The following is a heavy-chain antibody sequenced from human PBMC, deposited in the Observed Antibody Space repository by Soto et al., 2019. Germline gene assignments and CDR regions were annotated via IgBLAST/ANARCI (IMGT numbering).Heavy chain of an antibody. CDR3: SRGLRAAIGDYYYHVMDV. CDR1: GFIFSGSA. Sequence: EVKLVESGGGLVQPGGSLKLSCAASGFIFSGSAIHWVRQASGKGLEWVGRIRSSANNYATSFAASVKGRFIFSRDDSKNMAYLQINTLKTEDTAVYYCSRGLRAAIGDYYYHVMDVWGQGTTVTVSS. J-gene: IGHJ6*02. D-gene: IGHD2-2*02. CDR2: IRSSANNYAT. V-gene: IGHV3-73*02.